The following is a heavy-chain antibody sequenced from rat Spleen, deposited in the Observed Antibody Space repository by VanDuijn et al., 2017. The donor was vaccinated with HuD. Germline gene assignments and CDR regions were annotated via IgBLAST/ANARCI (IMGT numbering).Heavy chain of an antibody. Sequence: EVQLVESGGGLVQPGRSLKLSCAASGFTFSDYNMAWVRQAPTKGLEWVASISNSGGSTYYLDSVKGRLTISRDNAQNTLYLQMNSLRSEDTATYYCASRDYWGQGVMVTVSS. CDR1: GFTFSDYN. V-gene: IGHV5-25*01. CDR2: ISNSGGST. J-gene: IGHJ2*01. CDR3: ASRDY.